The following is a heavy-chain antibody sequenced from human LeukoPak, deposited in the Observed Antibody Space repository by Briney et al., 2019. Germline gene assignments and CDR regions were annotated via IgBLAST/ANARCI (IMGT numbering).Heavy chain of an antibody. V-gene: IGHV1-69*01. Sequence: AASVKVSCKASGGTLSSYAMSWVRQAPGQGLEWMGGIIPIFGSANYAQKLKGRVTITADASTSTAYMELSSLRSELSAVYYCVRAGYCANDVCYTDYYYGYYMDAWGKGTTVTVSS. D-gene: IGHD2-8*01. CDR1: GGTLSSYA. CDR3: VRAGYCANDVCYTDYYYGYYMDA. J-gene: IGHJ6*03. CDR2: IIPIFGSA.